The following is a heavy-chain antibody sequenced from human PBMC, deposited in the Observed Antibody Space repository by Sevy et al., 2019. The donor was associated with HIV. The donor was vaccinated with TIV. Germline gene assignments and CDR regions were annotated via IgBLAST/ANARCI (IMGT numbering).Heavy chain of an antibody. CDR2: ISWNSGSI. V-gene: IGHV3-9*01. J-gene: IGHJ6*02. CDR1: GFTFDDYA. D-gene: IGHD6-25*01. Sequence: GGSLRLSCAASGFTFDDYAMHWVRQAPGKGLEWVSGISWNSGSIGYADSVKGRFTISRDNAKNSLYLQMNSLRAEDTALYYWAKASKAPSGYSSGWDYYYYYGMDVWGQGTTVTVSS. CDR3: AKASKAPSGYSSGWDYYYYYGMDV.